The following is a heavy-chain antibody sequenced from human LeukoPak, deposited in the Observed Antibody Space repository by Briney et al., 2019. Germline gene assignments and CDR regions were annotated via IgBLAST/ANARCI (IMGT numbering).Heavy chain of an antibody. J-gene: IGHJ5*02. CDR2: IIPILGIA. V-gene: IGHV1-69*04. D-gene: IGHD2-2*01. Sequence: SVKVSCKASGYTFTSYDISWVRQAPGQGLEWMGRIIPILGIANYAQKFQGRVTITADKSTSTAYMELSSLRSEDTAVYYCAREYCSSTSCYRDNWFDPWGQGTLVTVSS. CDR1: GYTFTSYD. CDR3: AREYCSSTSCYRDNWFDP.